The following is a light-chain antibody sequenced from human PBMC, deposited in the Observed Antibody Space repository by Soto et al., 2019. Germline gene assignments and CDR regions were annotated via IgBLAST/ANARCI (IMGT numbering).Light chain of an antibody. V-gene: IGKV1-39*01. J-gene: IGKJ1*01. CDR3: QQSYSTXWT. CDR1: QSIANY. Sequence: DIQMTQSPSSLSSSIGDRVTLSWGASQSIANYLNWYQQKPGKTPKFLINAASNLQSGVPSRFSGIGSATDFTLTISSLKTEDFATYDGQQSYSTXWTFGQGTKVDI. CDR2: AAS.